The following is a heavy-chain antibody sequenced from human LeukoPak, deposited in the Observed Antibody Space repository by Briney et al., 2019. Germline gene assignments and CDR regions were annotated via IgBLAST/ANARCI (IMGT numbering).Heavy chain of an antibody. D-gene: IGHD2-15*01. J-gene: IGHJ5*02. V-gene: IGHV1-46*01. CDR1: GYTFTSYY. CDR3: AREVVVVVAATQVWFDP. CDR2: INPSGGST. Sequence: ASVKVSCKASGYTFTSYYMHWVRQAPGQGLEWMGIINPSGGSTSYAQKFQGRVTMTRDTSTSTAYMELRSLRSDDTAVYYCAREVVVVVAATQVWFDPWGQGTLVTVSS.